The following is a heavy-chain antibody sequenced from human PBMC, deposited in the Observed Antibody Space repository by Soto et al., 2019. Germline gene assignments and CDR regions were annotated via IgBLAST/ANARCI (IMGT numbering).Heavy chain of an antibody. D-gene: IGHD5-18*01. V-gene: IGHV3-11*01. CDR1: GFTFSDYY. Sequence: QVQLVESGGDLVKPGGSLRLSCAASGFTFSDYYMSWIRQAPGKGLEWVSSITSSGSTTYYTDSVKGRFTISRDNAKNSLYLQMNGLRAEDTAVYYCAREPYSYGPYYFDYWGQGTRVTVSS. J-gene: IGHJ4*02. CDR3: AREPYSYGPYYFDY. CDR2: ITSSGSTT.